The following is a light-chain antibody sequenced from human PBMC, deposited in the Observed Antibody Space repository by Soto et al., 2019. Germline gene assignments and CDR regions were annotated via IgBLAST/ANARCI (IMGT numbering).Light chain of an antibody. CDR1: QDIKTY. J-gene: IGKJ3*01. CDR3: HHLNNYPPFT. Sequence: IQLTPSPSSLSASVGDRVSITCRASQDIKTYLAWYQQKQGKAPKLLISGTFTLQSGVPSRFNGSGSGTDFTLTISRLQPEDFATYYCHHLNNYPPFTFGPGTKVDLE. V-gene: IGKV1-9*01. CDR2: GTF.